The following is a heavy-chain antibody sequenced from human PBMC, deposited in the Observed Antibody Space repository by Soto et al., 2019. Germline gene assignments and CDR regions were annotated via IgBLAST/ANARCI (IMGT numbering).Heavy chain of an antibody. D-gene: IGHD2-2*01. CDR3: ARAPVVPAAILYYYYGMDV. CDR2: INHSGST. J-gene: IGHJ6*02. Sequence: SETLSLTCAVYGGSFSGYYWSWIRQPPGKGLEWIGEINHSGSTNYNPSLKSRVTISVDTSKNQFSLKLSSVTAADTAVYYCARAPVVPAAILYYYYGMDVWGQGTTVT. CDR1: GGSFSGYY. V-gene: IGHV4-34*01.